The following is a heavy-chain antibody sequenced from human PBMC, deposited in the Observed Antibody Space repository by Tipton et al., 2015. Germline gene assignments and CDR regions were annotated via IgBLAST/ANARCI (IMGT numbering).Heavy chain of an antibody. Sequence: TLSLTCTVSGGSISSSSYYWGWIRQPPGKGLEWIGSIFYSGSTYYNPSLKSRVTISVDTSKNQFSLKVTSMTAADTAVYYCARPTSGAFDIWGQGTMVTVSS. D-gene: IGHD2-2*01. V-gene: IGHV4-39*01. CDR1: GGSISSSSYY. CDR3: ARPTSGAFDI. CDR2: IFYSGST. J-gene: IGHJ3*02.